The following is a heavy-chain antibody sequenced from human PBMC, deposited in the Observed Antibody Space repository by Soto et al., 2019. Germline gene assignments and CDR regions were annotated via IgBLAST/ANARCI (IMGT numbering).Heavy chain of an antibody. D-gene: IGHD2-15*01. Sequence: QLQLQESGPGLVKPSETLSLTCTVSGGSISISIYYWGWIRQPPGKGLEWIGSIYYSGSTYYNPSLKSRVTISVDTSKNQFSLKLSSVTAADTAVYYCAVSPAGGNWFDPWGQGTLVTVSS. CDR3: AVSPAGGNWFDP. V-gene: IGHV4-39*01. CDR1: GGSISISIYY. CDR2: IYYSGST. J-gene: IGHJ5*02.